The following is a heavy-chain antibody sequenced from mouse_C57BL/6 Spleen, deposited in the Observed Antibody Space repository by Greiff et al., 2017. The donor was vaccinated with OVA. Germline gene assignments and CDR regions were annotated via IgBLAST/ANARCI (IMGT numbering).Heavy chain of an antibody. CDR1: GYTFTDYE. J-gene: IGHJ2*01. D-gene: IGHD1-1*01. V-gene: IGHV1-15*01. Sequence: QVQLQQSGAELVRPGASVTLSCKASGYTFTDYEMHWVKQTPVHGLEWIGAIDPETGGTAYNQKFKGKAILTADKSSSTAYMELRSLTSEDSAVYYCTRGSLLLRSFDYWGQGTTLTVSS. CDR2: IDPETGGT. CDR3: TRGSLLLRSFDY.